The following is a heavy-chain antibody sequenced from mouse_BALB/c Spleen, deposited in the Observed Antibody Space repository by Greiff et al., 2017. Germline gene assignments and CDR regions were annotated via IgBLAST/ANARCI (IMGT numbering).Heavy chain of an antibody. V-gene: IGHV1-12*01. CDR2: IYPGNGDT. CDR3: ARSGGDRYYFDY. J-gene: IGHJ2*01. D-gene: IGHD3-3*01. Sequence: QVQLQQPGAELVKPGASVKMSCKASGYTFTSYNMHWVKRTPGQGLEWIGAIYPGNGDTSYNQKFKGKATLTADKSSSTAYMQLSSLTSEDSAVYYCARSGGDRYYFDYWGQGTTLTVSS. CDR1: GYTFTSYN.